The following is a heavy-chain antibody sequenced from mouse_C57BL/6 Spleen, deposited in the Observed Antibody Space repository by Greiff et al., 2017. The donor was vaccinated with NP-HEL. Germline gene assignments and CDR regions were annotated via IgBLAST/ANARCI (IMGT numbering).Heavy chain of an antibody. Sequence: QVQLQQSGPELVKPGASVKISCKASGYAFSSSWMNWVKQRPGKGLEWIGRIYPGDGDTNYNGKFKGKATLTADKSSSTAYMQLSSLTSEDSAVYFCASWDDGYCDVWGTGTAVTVSS. J-gene: IGHJ1*03. CDR2: IYPGDGDT. CDR1: GYAFSSSW. D-gene: IGHD4-1*01. V-gene: IGHV1-82*01. CDR3: ASWDDGYCDV.